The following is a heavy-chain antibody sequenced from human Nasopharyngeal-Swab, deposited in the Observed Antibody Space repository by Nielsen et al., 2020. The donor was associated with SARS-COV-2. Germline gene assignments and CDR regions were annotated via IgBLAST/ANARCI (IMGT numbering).Heavy chain of an antibody. CDR2: IYYSGST. J-gene: IGHJ6*02. Sequence: IRQPPGKGLEWIGYIYYSGSTNYNPSLKSRVTISVDTSKNQFSLKLSSVTAADTAVYYCARGGFSGSYSPYYYYGMDVWGQGTTVTVSS. V-gene: IGHV4-59*01. D-gene: IGHD3-10*01. CDR3: ARGGFSGSYSPYYYYGMDV.